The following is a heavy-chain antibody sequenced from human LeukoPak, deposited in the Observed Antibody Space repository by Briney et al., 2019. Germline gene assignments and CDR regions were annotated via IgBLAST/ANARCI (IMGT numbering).Heavy chain of an antibody. CDR2: INHSGST. J-gene: IGHJ4*02. Sequence: PSETLSLTGAVYGGSCSGYYWRWIRQPPGKGREGMGEINHSGSTNYNPSLKRRVTISVATSKNQFSLKLSSVTDADTAVYYCARDPPISLWGQGTLVTVSS. V-gene: IGHV4-34*01. CDR1: GGSCSGYY. CDR3: ARDPPISL. D-gene: IGHD3-9*01.